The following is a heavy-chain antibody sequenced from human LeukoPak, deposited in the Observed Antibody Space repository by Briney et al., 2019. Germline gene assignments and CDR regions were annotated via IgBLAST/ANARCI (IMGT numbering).Heavy chain of an antibody. CDR2: IKQDGSEK. V-gene: IGHV3-7*01. D-gene: IGHD3-10*01. CDR3: ARDIWDYYGSGTYGMDV. J-gene: IGHJ6*02. Sequence: PGGSLRLSCAASGFTFSSYWMSWVRQAPGKGLEWVANIKQDGSEKYYVDSVKGRFTISRDNAKNSLYLQMNSLRAEDTAVYYCARDIWDYYGSGTYGMDVWGQGTTVTVSS. CDR1: GFTFSSYW.